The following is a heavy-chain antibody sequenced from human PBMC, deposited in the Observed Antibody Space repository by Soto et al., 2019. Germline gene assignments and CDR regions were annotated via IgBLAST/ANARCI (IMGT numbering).Heavy chain of an antibody. V-gene: IGHV3-43*01. CDR1: GFTFDDYT. J-gene: IGHJ6*02. Sequence: EVQLVESGGVVVQPGGSLRLSCAASGFTFDDYTMHWVRQAPGKGLEWVSLISWDGASTYYADSVRGRFTISRDNSKNSLYLQMNSLRTEDTALYYCAKDIEYSPSSYCYGLDVWGQGTTLTVSS. D-gene: IGHD6-6*01. CDR2: ISWDGAST. CDR3: AKDIEYSPSSYCYGLDV.